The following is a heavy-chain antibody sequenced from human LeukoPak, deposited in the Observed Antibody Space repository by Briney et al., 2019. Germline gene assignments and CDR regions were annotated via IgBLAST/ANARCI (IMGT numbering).Heavy chain of an antibody. CDR2: IYSGGGT. V-gene: IGHV3-66*01. J-gene: IGHJ5*02. CDR3: ARGGIDTVTRGWFDP. CDR1: GFTVSSNY. D-gene: IGHD4-17*01. Sequence: GGSLRLSCAASGFTVSSNYMTWVRQAPGKGLEWVSVIYSGGGTYYADSVKGRFTISRDNSKNTLYLQMNSLRAEDTAVYYCARGGIDTVTRGWFDPWGQGTLVTVSS.